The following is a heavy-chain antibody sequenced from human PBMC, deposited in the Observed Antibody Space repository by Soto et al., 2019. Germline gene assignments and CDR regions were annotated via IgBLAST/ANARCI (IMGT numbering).Heavy chain of an antibody. J-gene: IGHJ4*02. CDR3: AISMFTWNAGFFDS. V-gene: IGHV3-30*03. Sequence: QVQLVESGGGVVQPGRSLRLSCAASGFTFSSYGMHWVRQAPGKGLEWVAIISYDGINKYYANSVKGRFTISRDNSKNTLYLQMNSLRAEATAVYYCAISMFTWNAGFFDSWGQGTLVTVSS. CDR1: GFTFSSYG. CDR2: ISYDGINK. D-gene: IGHD1-1*01.